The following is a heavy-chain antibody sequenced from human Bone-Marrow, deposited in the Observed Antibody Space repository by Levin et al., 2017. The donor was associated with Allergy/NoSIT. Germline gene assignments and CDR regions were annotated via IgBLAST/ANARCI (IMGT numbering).Heavy chain of an antibody. J-gene: IGHJ5*02. CDR1: GFTFSSYA. V-gene: IGHV3-30*04. CDR2: ISYDGSNK. CDR3: ARDPHSYSSSPGGVWFDP. Sequence: GGSLRLSCAASGFTFSSYAMHWVRQAPGKGLEWVAVISYDGSNKYYADSVKGRFTISRDNSKNTLYLQMNSLRAEDTAVYYCARDPHSYSSSPGGVWFDPWGQGTLVTVSS. D-gene: IGHD6-6*01.